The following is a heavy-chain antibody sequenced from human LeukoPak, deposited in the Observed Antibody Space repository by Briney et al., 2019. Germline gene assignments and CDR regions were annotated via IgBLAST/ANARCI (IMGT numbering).Heavy chain of an antibody. CDR3: ARHKDDYYDSSGYYYSLDN. D-gene: IGHD3-22*01. CDR1: GGSISNHY. J-gene: IGHJ4*02. V-gene: IGHV4-59*08. CDR2: IHYSGST. Sequence: SETLSLTCTVSGGSISNHYWSWMRQPPGKGLEWIAYIHYSGSTSYNPSLKSRVTMSLDTSKNQFSLNLSSVTAADTAVYYCARHKDDYYDSSGYYYSLDNWGQGILVTVSS.